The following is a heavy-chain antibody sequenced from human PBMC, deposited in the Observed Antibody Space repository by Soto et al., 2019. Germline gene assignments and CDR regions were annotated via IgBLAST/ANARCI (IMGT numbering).Heavy chain of an antibody. J-gene: IGHJ6*02. Sequence: QVQLVQSGAEVKKPGSSVKVSCKASGGTFSSYTISWVRQAPGQGLEWMGRIIPILGIANYAQKFQGRVTITADKSTSTAYMELSSLRSEDTAVYYCARVSPVQAPLFPEAAAHYYYYYYGMDVWGQGTTVTVSS. CDR1: GGTFSSYT. CDR2: IIPILGIA. D-gene: IGHD2-2*01. CDR3: ARVSPVQAPLFPEAAAHYYYYYYGMDV. V-gene: IGHV1-69*02.